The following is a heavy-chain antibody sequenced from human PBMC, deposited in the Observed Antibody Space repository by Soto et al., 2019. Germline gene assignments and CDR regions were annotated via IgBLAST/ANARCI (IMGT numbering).Heavy chain of an antibody. Sequence: EVQLVESGGGLVQPGGSLRLSCAGSGFTFSDYYIDWVRQAPGKGLEWVGRSRDKGNSYSTDYAASVKGRFTVSREASKNSLYLQMNSLKTADTSLYYCTRSIPGTTSSDYWGQGTLVTVSS. CDR3: TRSIPGTTSSDY. CDR1: GFTFSDYY. V-gene: IGHV3-72*01. CDR2: SRDKGNSYST. J-gene: IGHJ4*02. D-gene: IGHD1-7*01.